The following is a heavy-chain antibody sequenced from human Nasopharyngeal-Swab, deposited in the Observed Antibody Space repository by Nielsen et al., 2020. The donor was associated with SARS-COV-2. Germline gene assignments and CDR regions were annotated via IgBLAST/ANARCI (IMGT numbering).Heavy chain of an antibody. CDR1: GCTFSSYA. CDR3: ASGLAPKNFYCSSTSCYGWENWFDP. V-gene: IGHV1-69*13. J-gene: IGHJ5*02. Sequence: SVKVSCKASGCTFSSYAISWVRQAPGQGLEWMGGIIPIFGTANYAQKFQGRVTITADESTSTAYMELSSLRSEDTAVYYCASGLAPKNFYCSSTSCYGWENWFDPWGQGTLVTVSS. D-gene: IGHD2-2*01. CDR2: IIPIFGTA.